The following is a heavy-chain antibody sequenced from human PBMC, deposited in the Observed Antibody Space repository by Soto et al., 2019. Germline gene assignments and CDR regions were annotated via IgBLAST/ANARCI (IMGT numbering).Heavy chain of an antibody. V-gene: IGHV5-51*01. CDR1: GYRFSSYW. CDR3: ARQGSNGAYYYYGMDV. Sequence: GESLKISYQGSGYRFSSYWIAWVRQMPGKGLEWMGIIYPGDSDTIYSPSFQGQVTFSVDKSTSTAYLQWSSLKASDTAMYYCARQGSNGAYYYYGMDVWGQGTTVTVSS. CDR2: IYPGDSDT. J-gene: IGHJ6*02. D-gene: IGHD2-8*01.